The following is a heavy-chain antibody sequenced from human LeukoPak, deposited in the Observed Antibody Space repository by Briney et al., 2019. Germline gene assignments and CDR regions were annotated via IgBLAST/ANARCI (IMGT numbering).Heavy chain of an antibody. Sequence: SQTLSLTCTVSGGSISSGDYYWSWIRQPPGKGLEWIGYIYYSGSTYYNPSLKSRVTISVDTSKNQFSLKLSSVTAADTAVYYCARDQKSGQFDAFDIWGQGTMVTVSS. J-gene: IGHJ3*02. CDR1: GGSISSGDYY. CDR2: IYYSGST. D-gene: IGHD3-10*01. CDR3: ARDQKSGQFDAFDI. V-gene: IGHV4-30-4*08.